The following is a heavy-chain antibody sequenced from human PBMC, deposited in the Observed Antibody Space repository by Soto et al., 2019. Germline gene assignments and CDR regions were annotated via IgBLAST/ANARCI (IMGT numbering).Heavy chain of an antibody. CDR1: GFSFTNFT. CDR3: AKDEGADRGGDYLDY. Sequence: XGSLRLSCAAAGFSFTNFTMGWFRQAPGQGLEWVAGIVASGHITLYADSVKGRFSISRDNSKNTLYLQLNSLRFEDTAVYYWAKDEGADRGGDYLDYGGQEPLVTGS. CDR2: IVASGHIT. J-gene: IGHJ4*02. D-gene: IGHD2-15*01. V-gene: IGHV3-23*01.